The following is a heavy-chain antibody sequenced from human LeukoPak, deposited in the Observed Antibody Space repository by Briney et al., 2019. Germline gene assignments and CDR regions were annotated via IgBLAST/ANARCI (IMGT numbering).Heavy chain of an antibody. CDR2: INPNSGGT. D-gene: IGHD2/OR15-2a*01. J-gene: IGHJ3*02. Sequence: ASVKVSCKASGYTFTGYYIHWVRQAPGQGLEWMGWINPNSGGTNYAQNFQGRVTMTRDTSISTAYLEVSRLGSDDTAVYYCARSRLLRYDAFDIWGQGTMVTVSS. CDR1: GYTFTGYY. CDR3: ARSRLLRYDAFDI. V-gene: IGHV1-2*02.